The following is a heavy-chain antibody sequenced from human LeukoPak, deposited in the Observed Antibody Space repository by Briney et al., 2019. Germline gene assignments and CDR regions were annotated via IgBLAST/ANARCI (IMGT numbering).Heavy chain of an antibody. CDR1: GYPFTTYW. J-gene: IGHJ4*02. CDR3: ARQRGNYYFDY. CDR2: IYPGGSDT. Sequence: GESLKISCNGSGYPFTTYWNAWVRQMPEKGVEWMGIIYPGGSDTRYSPSFEGQVTISAEKPFSPAYLKWNSLKASDTAMYYCARQRGNYYFDYWGRGTLVTVSS. V-gene: IGHV5-51*01. D-gene: IGHD1-7*01.